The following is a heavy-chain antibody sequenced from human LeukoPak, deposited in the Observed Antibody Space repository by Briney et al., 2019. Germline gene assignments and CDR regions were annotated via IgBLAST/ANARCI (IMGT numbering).Heavy chain of an antibody. Sequence: PGGSLRLSCAASGFTVSGNYMSWVRQAPGKGLEWVSVIYISGSTYYADSVKGRFTISRDNSKNTLYLQMNSLRAEDTAVYYCARGDGYNFWDYWGQGALVTVSS. J-gene: IGHJ4*02. D-gene: IGHD5-24*01. V-gene: IGHV3-53*01. CDR1: GFTVSGNY. CDR3: ARGDGYNFWDY. CDR2: IYISGST.